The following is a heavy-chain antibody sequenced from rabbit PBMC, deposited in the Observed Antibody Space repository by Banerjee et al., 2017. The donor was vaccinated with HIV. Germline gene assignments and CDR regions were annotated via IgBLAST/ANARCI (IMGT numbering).Heavy chain of an antibody. V-gene: IGHV1S40*01. CDR3: ARSGSGDYRRVNL. CDR1: GFSFSSSYY. D-gene: IGHD1-1*01. J-gene: IGHJ4*01. CDR2: IATSSGNT. Sequence: QSLEESGGDLVKPGASLTLTCTASGFSFSSSYYMCWVRQAPGKGLEWIACIATSSGNTYYATWAKGRFTISKTSSTTVTLQMTSLTAADTATYFCARSGSGDYRRVNLWGPGTLVTVS.